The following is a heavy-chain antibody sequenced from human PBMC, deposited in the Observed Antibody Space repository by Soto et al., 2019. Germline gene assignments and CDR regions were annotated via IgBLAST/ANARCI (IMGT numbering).Heavy chain of an antibody. CDR3: GRVVVPAAMWDYYYYYMDV. J-gene: IGHJ6*03. CDR2: IYYSGST. CDR1: GDSISSYY. Sequence: PSETLSLTCTVSGDSISSYYWSWIRQPPGKGLEWIGYIYYSGSTNYNPSLKSRVTISVDTSKNQFSLNLSSVTAADTAVYYCGRVVVPAAMWDYYYYYMDVWGKGTTVTVSS. V-gene: IGHV4-59*01. D-gene: IGHD2-2*01.